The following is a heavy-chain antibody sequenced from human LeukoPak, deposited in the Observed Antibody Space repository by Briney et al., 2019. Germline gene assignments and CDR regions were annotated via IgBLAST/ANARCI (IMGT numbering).Heavy chain of an antibody. V-gene: IGHV4-39*01. CDR1: GGSISSSSYY. Sequence: PSETLSLTCTVFGGSISSSSYYWGWIRQPPGKGLEWIGSIYYSGSTYYNPSLKSRVTISVDTSKNQFSLKLSSVTAADTAVYYCARHAPYYYDSSGYYHPFDYWGQGTLVTVSS. CDR3: ARHAPYYYDSSGYYHPFDY. D-gene: IGHD3-22*01. CDR2: IYYSGST. J-gene: IGHJ4*02.